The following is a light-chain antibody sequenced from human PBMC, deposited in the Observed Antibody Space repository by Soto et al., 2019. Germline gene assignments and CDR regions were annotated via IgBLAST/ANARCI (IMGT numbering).Light chain of an antibody. Sequence: QSVLTQSPSASASLGASVKLTCTLSSGHISYANAWHQQQPQQGPRYLMKVNSDGSHSKGDGIPDRFSGSSSGAERYLTISSLQYEDEADYYCQTWGTGILVVFGGGTKLTVL. CDR2: VNSDGSH. CDR1: SGHISYA. CDR3: QTWGTGILVV. J-gene: IGLJ2*01. V-gene: IGLV4-69*01.